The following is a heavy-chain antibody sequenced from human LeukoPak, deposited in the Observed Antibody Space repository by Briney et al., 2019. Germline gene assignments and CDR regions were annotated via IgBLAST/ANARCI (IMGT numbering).Heavy chain of an antibody. CDR1: GYSISSGYY. D-gene: IGHD5-18*01. Sequence: SETLSLTCTVSGYSISSGYYWGWIRQPPGKGLEWIGSIYHSGSTYYNPSLKSRVTISVDTSKNQFSLKLSSVTAADTAVYYCALGYTYGYYHPFDIWGQGTMVTVSS. V-gene: IGHV4-38-2*02. CDR2: IYHSGST. J-gene: IGHJ3*02. CDR3: ALGYTYGYYHPFDI.